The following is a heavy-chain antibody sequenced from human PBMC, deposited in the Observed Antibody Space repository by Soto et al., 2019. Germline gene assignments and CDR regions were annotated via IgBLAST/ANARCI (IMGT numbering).Heavy chain of an antibody. CDR3: ARDALSGGFDY. Sequence: SETLSLTCTVSGGSISSGGYYWSWIRQHPGKGLEWIGYIYYSGSTYYNPSLKSRVTISVDTSKNQFSLKLSSVTAADTAVYYCARDALSGGFDYWGQGTLVTVSS. V-gene: IGHV4-31*03. CDR1: GGSISSGGYY. CDR2: IYYSGST. D-gene: IGHD3-10*01. J-gene: IGHJ4*02.